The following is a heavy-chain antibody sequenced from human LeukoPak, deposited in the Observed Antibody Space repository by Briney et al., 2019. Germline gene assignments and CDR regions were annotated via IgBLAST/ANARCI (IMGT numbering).Heavy chain of an antibody. CDR1: GGTFSSYA. J-gene: IGHJ6*02. D-gene: IGHD5-12*01. V-gene: IGHV1-69*04. CDR2: IIPILGIA. CDR3: ARRGYSGGMDV. Sequence: SVEVSCKASGGTFSSYAISWVRQAPGQGLEWMGRIIPILGIANYAQKFQGRVTITADKSTSTAYMELSSLRSEDTAVYYCARRGYSGGMDVWGQGTTVTVSS.